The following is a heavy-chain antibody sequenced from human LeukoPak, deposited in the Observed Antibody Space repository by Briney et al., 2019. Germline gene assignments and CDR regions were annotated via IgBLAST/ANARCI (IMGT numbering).Heavy chain of an antibody. Sequence: PGGSLRLSCAASGFTFSSYWMHWVRQAPGKGLVWVSRINSDGSSTSYADSVKGRFTISRDNAKNTLYLQMNSLRAEDTAVYYCARENAVTLYGMDVWGKGTTVTVSS. CDR2: INSDGSST. D-gene: IGHD4-17*01. CDR3: ARENAVTLYGMDV. J-gene: IGHJ6*04. CDR1: GFTFSSYW. V-gene: IGHV3-74*01.